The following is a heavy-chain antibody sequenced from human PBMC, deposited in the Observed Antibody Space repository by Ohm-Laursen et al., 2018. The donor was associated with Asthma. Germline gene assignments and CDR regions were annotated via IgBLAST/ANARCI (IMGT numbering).Heavy chain of an antibody. Sequence: SLRLSCTASGFTFRSYAMHWVRQAPGKGLEWVAVGGSYYDGGLKYYADSVNGRFTVSRDDSKNTLYLQMNNLRPDDTAVYYCARDVMEWYLPAFDFWGQGTLVTVSS. J-gene: IGHJ4*02. V-gene: IGHV3-30-3*01. CDR1: GFTFRSYA. CDR3: ARDVMEWYLPAFDF. D-gene: IGHD3-3*01. CDR2: GGSYYDGGLK.